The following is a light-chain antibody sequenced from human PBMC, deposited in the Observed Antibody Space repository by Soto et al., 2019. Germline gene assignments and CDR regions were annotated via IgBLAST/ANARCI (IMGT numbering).Light chain of an antibody. V-gene: IGKV1-17*03. CDR1: QGISSY. CDR2: VAS. Sequence: DIQMTQSPSAMSASVGARVTITWRASQGISSYLTWFQQKPGKVPKRLIYVASSMQSGVPSRFSGSGSGTEFTLTISSLQPEDCATYYCLHHNIYPFTSGGGTQVAVK. J-gene: IGKJ4*01. CDR3: LHHNIYPFT.